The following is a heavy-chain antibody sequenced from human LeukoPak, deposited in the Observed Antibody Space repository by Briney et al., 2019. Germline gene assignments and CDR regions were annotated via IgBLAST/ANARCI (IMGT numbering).Heavy chain of an antibody. J-gene: IGHJ4*02. CDR1: GGSINSYY. CDR3: ARLFHPALSGNYPFDY. D-gene: IGHD1-26*01. CDR2: IYYSGST. V-gene: IGHV4-59*01. Sequence: PSETLSLTCTVSGGSINSYYWSWIRQPPGKGLEWIAYIYYSGSTSYNPSLKSRVTISVDTSKNQFSLKLNSVTAADTAMYYCARLFHPALSGNYPFDYWGQGTLVTVSS.